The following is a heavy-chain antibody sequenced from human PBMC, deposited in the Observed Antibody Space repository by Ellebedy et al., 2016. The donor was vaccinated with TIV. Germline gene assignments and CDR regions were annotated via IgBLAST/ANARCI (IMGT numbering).Heavy chain of an antibody. D-gene: IGHD3-9*01. CDR3: VKDGKASTSIFWLLGY. J-gene: IGHJ4*02. CDR2: ISYDGSIK. CDR1: GFIFNNFA. V-gene: IGHV3-30*18. Sequence: GESLKISXAASGFIFNNFAMYWARQAPGKGLEWVAVISYDGSIKWYPDSVKGRFTISRDNSKNTLHLQMNSLSPEDTAVYYCVKDGKASTSIFWLLGYWGPGTQVTVSS.